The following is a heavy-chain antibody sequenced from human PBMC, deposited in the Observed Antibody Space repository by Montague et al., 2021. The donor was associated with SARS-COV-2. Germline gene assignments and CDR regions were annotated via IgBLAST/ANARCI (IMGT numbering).Heavy chain of an antibody. Sequence: SLRLSCAGSGFSFIHYNINWVRQAPGKGPEWVSYISSSGTTINYANSVKGRFTISRDDAKNSLYLQMNSLRDEDTAVYYCARGNPDVYWGQGTLVTVSS. CDR1: GFSFIHYN. CDR2: ISSSGTTI. V-gene: IGHV3-48*02. D-gene: IGHD5-24*01. J-gene: IGHJ4*02. CDR3: ARGNPDVY.